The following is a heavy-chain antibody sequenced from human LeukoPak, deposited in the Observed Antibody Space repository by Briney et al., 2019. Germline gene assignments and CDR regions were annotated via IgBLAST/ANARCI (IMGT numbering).Heavy chain of an antibody. Sequence: PGGSLRLSCAASGFTFRDYNMNWVRQAPGRGLEWVSYITDSGSSIHYADSVNGRFTISRDNAKNSLYLQMNSLRAEDSAIYYCARSIGLTGGGVDVWGRGTTVTVSS. J-gene: IGHJ6*02. CDR1: GFTFRDYN. V-gene: IGHV3-11*01. CDR2: ITDSGSSI. D-gene: IGHD3-9*01. CDR3: ARSIGLTGGGVDV.